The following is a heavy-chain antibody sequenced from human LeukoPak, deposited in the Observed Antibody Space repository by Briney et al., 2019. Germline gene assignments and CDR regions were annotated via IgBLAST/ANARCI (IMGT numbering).Heavy chain of an antibody. Sequence: GRSLRLSCAASGFTFSSYEMNWVRQAPGKGLEWVSYISSSGSTIYYADSVKGRFTISRDNAKNSLYLQMNSLRAEDTAVYYCAKDKQGLVHNWFDPWGQGTLVTVSS. CDR2: ISSSGSTI. CDR1: GFTFSSYE. V-gene: IGHV3-48*03. CDR3: AKDKQGLVHNWFDP. D-gene: IGHD6-19*01. J-gene: IGHJ5*02.